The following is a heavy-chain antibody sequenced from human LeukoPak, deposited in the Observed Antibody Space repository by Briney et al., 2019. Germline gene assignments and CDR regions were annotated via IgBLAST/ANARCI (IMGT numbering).Heavy chain of an antibody. V-gene: IGHV3-7*01. D-gene: IGHD3-10*01. CDR1: GFTLNRAW. Sequence: GGSLRLSCAASGFTLNRAWMSWVRQTPEKRLEFVANIKEDGSEKYYVDSVKGRFTISRDNTKNSLYLQMDSLRVDDTAIYYCATDGEGYSWGQGTLVTVSS. J-gene: IGHJ4*02. CDR2: IKEDGSEK. CDR3: ATDGEGYS.